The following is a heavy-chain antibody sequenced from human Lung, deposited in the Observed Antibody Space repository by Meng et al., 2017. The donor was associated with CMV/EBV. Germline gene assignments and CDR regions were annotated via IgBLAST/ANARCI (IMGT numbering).Heavy chain of an antibody. J-gene: IGHJ6*02. V-gene: IGHV3-30*02. Sequence: GGSXRLXXAASGFTFSFYGLHWVRQAPGKGLEWVAFIRYDGNNKFYADSVKGRFTISRDRSKNTLYLQMNSLRADNTAVYYCAKDLRSLRRFYYYGMDVWXQGTXVTVSS. CDR3: AKDLRSLRRFYYYGMDV. CDR2: IRYDGNNK. CDR1: GFTFSFYG. D-gene: IGHD3-3*01.